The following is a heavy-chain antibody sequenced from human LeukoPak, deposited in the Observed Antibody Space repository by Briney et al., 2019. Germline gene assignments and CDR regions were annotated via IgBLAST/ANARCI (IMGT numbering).Heavy chain of an antibody. V-gene: IGHV3-21*01. CDR1: GFTFSSYS. CDR3: ARDGGYCSSTSCYIYYMDV. Sequence: PGGSLRLSCAASGFTFSSYSMNWVRQAPGKGLEWVSSISSSSSYIYYADSVKGRFTISRDNAKNSLYLQMNSLRAEDTAVYYCARDGGYCSSTSCYIYYMDVWGKGTTVTVSS. J-gene: IGHJ6*03. D-gene: IGHD2-2*02. CDR2: ISSSSSYI.